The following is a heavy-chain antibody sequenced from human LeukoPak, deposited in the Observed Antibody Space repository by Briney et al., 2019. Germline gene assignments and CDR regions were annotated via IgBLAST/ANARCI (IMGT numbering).Heavy chain of an antibody. V-gene: IGHV4-39*01. CDR1: GGSISSSSYY. Sequence: PSETLSLTCTVSGGSISSSSYYWGWIRQPPGKGLEWIGSIYYSGSTYYNPSLKSRVTISVDTSKNQFSLKLSSVTAADTAVYYCARTHQLGFDYWGQGTLVTVSS. CDR3: ARTHQLGFDY. D-gene: IGHD6-13*01. J-gene: IGHJ4*02. CDR2: IYYSGST.